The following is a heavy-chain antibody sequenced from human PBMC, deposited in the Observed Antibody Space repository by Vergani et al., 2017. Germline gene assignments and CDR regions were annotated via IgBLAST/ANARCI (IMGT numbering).Heavy chain of an antibody. D-gene: IGHD2-8*02. CDR1: GFTFGNYG. J-gene: IGHJ6*03. CDR3: ERASGSVTPPYFYYDMDV. CDR2: IHYLGNEK. V-gene: IGHV3-30*04. Sequence: QAQLVESGAGVVHPGRSLTLSCVASGFTFGNYGMHWVRQAPGPGLERVAVIHYLGNEKYYADFVKGRFSISSDTSTKTLFLQMVNVRPNDSDVCFCERASGSVTPPYFYYDMDVWGKGTAVTVSS.